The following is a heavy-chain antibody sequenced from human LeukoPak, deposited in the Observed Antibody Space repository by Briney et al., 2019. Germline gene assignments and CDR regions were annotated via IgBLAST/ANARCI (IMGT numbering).Heavy chain of an antibody. CDR3: AKDLSLGGH. CDR1: GFTFSSYG. V-gene: IGHV3-30*18. CDR2: ISYDGSNK. J-gene: IGHJ4*02. Sequence: PGGSLRLSCAAAGFTFSSYGMGWVRQAPGKGLGWVAVISYDGSNKYYADSVKGRFTISRDNSKNTLYLQMNSLRAEDTAVYYCAKDLSLGGHWGQGTLVTVSS. D-gene: IGHD5/OR15-5a*01.